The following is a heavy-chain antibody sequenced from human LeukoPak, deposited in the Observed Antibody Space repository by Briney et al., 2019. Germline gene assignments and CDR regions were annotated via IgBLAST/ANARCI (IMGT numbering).Heavy chain of an antibody. CDR1: GFTFSSYA. Sequence: GGSLRLSCAASGFTFSSYAMSWVRQAPGKGLEWVSAISGSGGSTNYADSVKGRFTISRDNSKNTLYLQMNSLRAEDTAVYYCAKLVRGVVVPYYDYWGQGTLVTVSS. D-gene: IGHD3-10*01. V-gene: IGHV3-23*01. J-gene: IGHJ4*02. CDR3: AKLVRGVVVPYYDY. CDR2: ISGSGGST.